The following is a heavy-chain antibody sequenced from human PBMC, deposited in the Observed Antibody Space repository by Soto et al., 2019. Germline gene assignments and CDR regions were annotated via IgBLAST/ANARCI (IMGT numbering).Heavy chain of an antibody. CDR1: GYTFTSYG. D-gene: IGHD6-19*01. CDR3: ARDWMAVAGYYFDP. Sequence: EASVKVSCQASGYTFTSYGVSWVRQAPGQGLEWMGWISAYNGNTNYAQKLQGRVTMTTDTSTSTAYMELRSLRSDDTAVYYCARDWMAVAGYYFDPWGQGTLVTVSS. CDR2: ISAYNGNT. J-gene: IGHJ4*02. V-gene: IGHV1-18*01.